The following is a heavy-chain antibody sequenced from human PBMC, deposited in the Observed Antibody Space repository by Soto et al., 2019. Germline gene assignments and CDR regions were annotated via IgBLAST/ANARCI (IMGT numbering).Heavy chain of an antibody. J-gene: IGHJ6*02. CDR2: IYTSGST. CDR3: ARAGYYGSGCYGYYGMDV. V-gene: IGHV4-4*07. Sequence: QVQLQESGPGLVKPSETLSLTCTVSGGSISSYYWSWIRQPAGKGLEWIGRIYTSGSTNYNPSLISRVTVSVDTAKNQFSLKLSSVTAADTAVYYCARAGYYGSGCYGYYGMDVWGQGTTVTVSS. CDR1: GGSISSYY. D-gene: IGHD3-10*01.